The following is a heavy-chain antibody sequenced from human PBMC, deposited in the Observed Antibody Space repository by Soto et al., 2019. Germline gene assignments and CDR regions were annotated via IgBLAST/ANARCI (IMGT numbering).Heavy chain of an antibody. CDR2: ISSSSYI. Sequence: PGGSLRLSCAASGFSFSSYSMNWVRQAPGKGLEWVASISSSSYIYYTDSLKGRFTISRDNAKNSVFLQINSLRAEDTAVYYCARAPYGGGAGKFDPWGQGTLVTVSS. D-gene: IGHD4-17*01. CDR1: GFSFSSYS. J-gene: IGHJ5*02. V-gene: IGHV3-21*01. CDR3: ARAPYGGGAGKFDP.